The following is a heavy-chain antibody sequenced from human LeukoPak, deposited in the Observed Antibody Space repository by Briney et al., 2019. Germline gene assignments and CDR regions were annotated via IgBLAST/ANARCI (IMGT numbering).Heavy chain of an antibody. CDR1: GYSFTSYW. V-gene: IGHV5-51*01. Sequence: NPGESLKISCRGSGYSFTSYWIGWVRQMPGKGLEWMGIIYPGDSDTRYSPSFQGQVTISADKSISTAYLQWSSLKASDTATYYCARGVMVRGVIITTYFDYWGQGTLVTVSS. CDR2: IYPGDSDT. D-gene: IGHD3-10*01. J-gene: IGHJ4*02. CDR3: ARGVMVRGVIITTYFDY.